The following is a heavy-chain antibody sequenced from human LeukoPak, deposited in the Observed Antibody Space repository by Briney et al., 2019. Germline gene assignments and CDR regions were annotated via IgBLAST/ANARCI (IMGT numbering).Heavy chain of an antibody. CDR3: ARVSSSWYQDWYFDL. D-gene: IGHD6-13*01. Sequence: SETLSLTCTVSGGSISSYYWSWIRQPAGKGLEWIGRIDTIGNTNYKPSLKSRVTMSVDTSKKQFSLKLSSVTAADTAVYYCARVSSSWYQDWYFDLWGRGTLVTVSS. CDR2: IDTIGNT. V-gene: IGHV4-4*07. CDR1: GGSISSYY. J-gene: IGHJ2*01.